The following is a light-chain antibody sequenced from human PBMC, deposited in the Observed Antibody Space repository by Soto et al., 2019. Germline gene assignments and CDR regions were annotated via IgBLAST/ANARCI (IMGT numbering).Light chain of an antibody. CDR2: DVS. J-gene: IGLJ2*01. V-gene: IGLV2-14*02. Sequence: QSVLTQPASVSGSPGQSITISCTGTSSDVGSYNLVSWFQHHPGKAPKLMIYDVSNRPSGVSNRFSGSKSGNTASLTISGLQAEDEADYYCSSYTSSTTVVIFGGGTKLTVL. CDR3: SSYTSSTTVVI. CDR1: SSDVGSYNL.